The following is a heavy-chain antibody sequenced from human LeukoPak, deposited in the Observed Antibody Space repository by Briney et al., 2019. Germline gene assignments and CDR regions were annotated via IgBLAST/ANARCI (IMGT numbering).Heavy chain of an antibody. D-gene: IGHD6-13*01. J-gene: IGHJ6*02. Sequence: PGGSLRLSCAASGFTFSSYWVHWVRQAPGKGLVWVSPINSDGSSTSYADSVKGRFTISRDNAKNTLYLQMNSLRAEDTAVYYCARPNGGAAAGRNRPYYYYYGMDVWGQGTTVTVSS. CDR2: INSDGSST. CDR1: GFTFSSYW. CDR3: ARPNGGAAAGRNRPYYYYYGMDV. V-gene: IGHV3-74*01.